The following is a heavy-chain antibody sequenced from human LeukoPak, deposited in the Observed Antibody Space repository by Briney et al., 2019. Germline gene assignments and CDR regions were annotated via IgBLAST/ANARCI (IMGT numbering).Heavy chain of an antibody. J-gene: IGHJ6*02. CDR3: AKVPYDFWSGYXMDYYYGMDV. V-gene: IGHV3-23*01. D-gene: IGHD3-3*01. CDR1: GFTFSSYA. CDR2: ISGSGGST. Sequence: GGSLRLSCAASGFTFSSYAMSWVRQAPGKGLEWVSAISGSGGSTYYADSVKGRFTISRDNSKNTLYLQMNSLRAEDTAVYYCAKVPYDFWSGYXMDYYYGMDVWGQGTTVTVSS.